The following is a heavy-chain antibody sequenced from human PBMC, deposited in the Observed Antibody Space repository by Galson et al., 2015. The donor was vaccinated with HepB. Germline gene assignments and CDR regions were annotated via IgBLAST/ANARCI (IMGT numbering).Heavy chain of an antibody. V-gene: IGHV3-48*01. J-gene: IGHJ5*01. Sequence: SLRLSCAASGFTFRDYSMNWVRQAPGKGLEWVSYISRSSSNIYYADSLKGRFTISRDNAKNSLFLQMDSLRVEDTAVYYCARGRGTAMVPGDSWGQGTLVTVSS. D-gene: IGHD5-18*01. CDR3: ARGRGTAMVPGDS. CDR1: GFTFRDYS. CDR2: ISRSSSNI.